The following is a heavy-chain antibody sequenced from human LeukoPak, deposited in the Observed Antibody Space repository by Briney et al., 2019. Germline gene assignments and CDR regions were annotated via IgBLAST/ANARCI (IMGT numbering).Heavy chain of an antibody. Sequence: PSQTLSLTCTVSGGSISSSSYYWGWIRQPPGKGLEWIGSIYYSGSTYYNPSLKSRVTISVDTSKNQFSLKLSSVTAADTAVYYCARRSYYYDSSGYFGPWGQGTLVTVSS. CDR2: IYYSGST. D-gene: IGHD3-22*01. V-gene: IGHV4-39*07. CDR3: ARRSYYYDSSGYFGP. CDR1: GGSISSSSYY. J-gene: IGHJ5*02.